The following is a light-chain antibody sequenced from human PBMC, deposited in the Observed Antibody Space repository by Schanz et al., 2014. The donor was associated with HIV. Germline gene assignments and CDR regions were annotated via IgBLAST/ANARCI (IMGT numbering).Light chain of an antibody. CDR3: QQYGSSPLT. J-gene: IGKJ4*01. V-gene: IGKV1-39*01. CDR1: ENINTY. CDR2: DGS. Sequence: DIQMTQSPASLSASLGARVTITCRASENINTYVNWYQHKPGKAPNLLMYDGSTPQSGVPSRFSGRGSGTDFTLTISRLEPEDFAVYYCQQYGSSPLTFGGGTKVEIK.